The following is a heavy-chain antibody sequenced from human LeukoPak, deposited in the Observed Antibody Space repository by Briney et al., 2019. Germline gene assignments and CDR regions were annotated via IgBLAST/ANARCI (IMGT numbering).Heavy chain of an antibody. CDR2: ISGSGGGT. D-gene: IGHD6-13*01. CDR3: ARTDGYTSSWDY. CDR1: GITFSNYA. Sequence: GGSLRLSCAASGITFSNYAMSWVRQTPRKGLEWVSTISGSGGGTYYADSVKGRFTISRDNSKNTLYLQMNSLRVEDTAEYYCARTDGYTSSWDYWGQGTLVTVSS. J-gene: IGHJ4*02. V-gene: IGHV3-23*01.